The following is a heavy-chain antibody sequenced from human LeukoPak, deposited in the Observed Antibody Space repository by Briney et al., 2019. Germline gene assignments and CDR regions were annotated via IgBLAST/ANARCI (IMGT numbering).Heavy chain of an antibody. CDR2: INPNSGGT. CDR3: ARANLVVTNDAFDI. CDR1: GYTFSTYA. D-gene: IGHD3-22*01. Sequence: ASVKVSCKASGYTFSTYAMHWVRQAPGQGLEWMGWINPNSGGTNYAQKFQGRVTMTRDTSISTAYMELSRLRSDDTAVYYCARANLVVTNDAFDIWGQGTMVTVSS. V-gene: IGHV1-2*02. J-gene: IGHJ3*02.